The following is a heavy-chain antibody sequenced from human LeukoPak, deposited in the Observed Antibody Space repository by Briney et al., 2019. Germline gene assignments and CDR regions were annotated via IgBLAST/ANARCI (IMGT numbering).Heavy chain of an antibody. CDR1: GGSISSYY. V-gene: IGHV4-4*07. J-gene: IGHJ6*03. CDR2: IYTSGST. D-gene: IGHD2-2*01. CDR3: ARAKRDIVVVPAANTYYYYYMDV. Sequence: SETLSLTCTVSGGSISSYYWSWIRQPAGKGLEWIGRIYTSGSTNYNPSLKSRVTISVDTSKNQFSLKLSSVTAADTAVYYCARAKRDIVVVPAANTYYYYYMDVWGKGTTVTISS.